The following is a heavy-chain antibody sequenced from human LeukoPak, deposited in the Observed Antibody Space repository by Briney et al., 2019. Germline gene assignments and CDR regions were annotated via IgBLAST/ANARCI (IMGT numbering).Heavy chain of an antibody. Sequence: ASVKVSCKASGGTFSSYAISWVRQAPGQGLEWMGRIIPILGIANYAQKFQGRVTITADKSTSTAYMELSSLRSEDTAVYYCAGVYGGNSAEYFQHWGQGTLVTVSS. CDR1: GGTFSSYA. CDR3: AGVYGGNSAEYFQH. CDR2: IIPILGIA. V-gene: IGHV1-69*04. J-gene: IGHJ1*01. D-gene: IGHD4-17*01.